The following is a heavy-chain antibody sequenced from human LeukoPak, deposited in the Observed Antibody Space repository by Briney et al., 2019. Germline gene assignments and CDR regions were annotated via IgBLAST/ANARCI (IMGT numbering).Heavy chain of an antibody. D-gene: IGHD3-22*01. CDR1: GFTFSSYG. J-gene: IGHJ4*02. V-gene: IGHV3-30*18. CDR2: ISHDGSNA. Sequence: GGSPRLSCAASGFTFSSYGMHWVRQAPGKGLEWVAVISHDGSNAYYADSVKGRFTISRDNSKNTLYLQMSSLRAEDTAVYYCAKTHYYDSSGVPGDYWGQGTLVTVSS. CDR3: AKTHYYDSSGVPGDY.